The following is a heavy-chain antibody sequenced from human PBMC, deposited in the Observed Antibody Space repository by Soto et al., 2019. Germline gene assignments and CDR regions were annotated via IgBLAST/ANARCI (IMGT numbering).Heavy chain of an antibody. J-gene: IGHJ4*02. CDR3: AHRVLRTVFGLVTTTAIYFDF. D-gene: IGHD3-3*01. Sequence: QITLNESGPTVVRPTETLTLTCRFSGFSLTTSGVGVGWIRKPPEKAPEGLELIYWEDDKRYSASLKSRFTITKATSKNQVVLTVSDLDPTDTATYYCAHRVLRTVFGLVTTTAIYFDFWGQGTPVAVSS. V-gene: IGHV2-5*02. CDR1: GFSLTTSGVG. CDR2: IYWEDDK.